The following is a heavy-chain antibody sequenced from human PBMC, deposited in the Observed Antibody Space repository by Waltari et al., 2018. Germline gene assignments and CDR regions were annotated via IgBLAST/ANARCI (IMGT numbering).Heavy chain of an antibody. D-gene: IGHD2-2*01. CDR3: AKDTNPYCSSTSCLDFDY. V-gene: IGHV3-30*18. CDR1: GFTFSSYE. J-gene: IGHJ4*02. CDR2: ISYDGSNK. Sequence: VQLVESGGGLVQPGGSLRLSCAASGFTFSSYEMNWVRQAPGKGLEWVAVISYDGSNKYYADSVKGRFTISRDNSKNTLYLQMNSLRAEDTAVYYCAKDTNPYCSSTSCLDFDYWGQGTLVTVSS.